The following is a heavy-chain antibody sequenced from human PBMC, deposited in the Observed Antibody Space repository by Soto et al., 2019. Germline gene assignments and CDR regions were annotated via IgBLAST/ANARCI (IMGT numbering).Heavy chain of an antibody. J-gene: IGHJ4*02. CDR2: IIPIFGTA. CDR1: GGTFSSYA. Sequence: GASVNVSCKSSGGTFSSYAISWVRQAPGQELEWMGGIIPIFGTANYAQKFQGRVTSTADESTSTAYMELSSLRSEDTAVYYCARKETSYGDYVYFDYWGQGTLVTVSS. D-gene: IGHD4-17*01. V-gene: IGHV1-69*13. CDR3: ARKETSYGDYVYFDY.